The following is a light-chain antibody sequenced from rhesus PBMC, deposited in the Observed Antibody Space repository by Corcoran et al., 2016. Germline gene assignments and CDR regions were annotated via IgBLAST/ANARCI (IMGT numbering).Light chain of an antibody. V-gene: IGKV1S13*01. CDR3: QQTNAYPYS. J-gene: IGKJ2*01. CDR2: GAS. Sequence: DIQMTQSPSSLSASVGDTVTITCRASQAIRDYLAWYQQKPGKAPKVLIFGASTLQSGVPSRFSGSGSGADFTLTISSLQPEDSATYDCQQTNAYPYSFGQGTTVEIK. CDR1: QAIRDY.